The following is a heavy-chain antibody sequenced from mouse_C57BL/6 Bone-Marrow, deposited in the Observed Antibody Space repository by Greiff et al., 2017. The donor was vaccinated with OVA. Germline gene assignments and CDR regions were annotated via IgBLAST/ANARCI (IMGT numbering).Heavy chain of an antibody. J-gene: IGHJ2*01. V-gene: IGHV1-69*01. CDR2: IDPSDSYT. CDR3: ALWLPLDY. CDR1: CYTFTSYW. Sequence: QGQLQQPGAELVMPGASVKLSFKASCYTFTSYWMHWVKQRPGQGLEGIGEIDPSDSYTNYNQKFKGKSTLTVDKSSSTAYMQLSSLTSEDSAVYYCALWLPLDYWGQGTTLTVSS. D-gene: IGHD2-2*01.